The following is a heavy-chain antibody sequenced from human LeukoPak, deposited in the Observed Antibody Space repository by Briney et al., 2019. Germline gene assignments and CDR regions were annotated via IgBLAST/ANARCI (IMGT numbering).Heavy chain of an antibody. CDR2: ISGSGGST. Sequence: PGWSLRLSCAASGFTFSSYAMSWVRQPPGKGLEWVSAISGSGGSTYYADSVKGRFTISRDNSKNTLYLQMNSLGAEDTAVYYCAKYRHGVVATSSDFDYWGQGTLVTASS. D-gene: IGHD5-12*01. CDR1: GFTFSSYA. V-gene: IGHV3-23*01. J-gene: IGHJ4*02. CDR3: AKYRHGVVATSSDFDY.